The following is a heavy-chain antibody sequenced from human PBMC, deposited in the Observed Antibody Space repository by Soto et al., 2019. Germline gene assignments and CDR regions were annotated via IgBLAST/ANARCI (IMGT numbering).Heavy chain of an antibody. J-gene: IGHJ4*02. CDR1: GGSISSGGYY. CDR2: IYYSGST. V-gene: IGHV4-31*03. Sequence: QVQLQESGPGLVKPSQTLSLTCTVSGGSISSGGYYWSWIRQHPGKGLEWIGYIYYSGSTYYNPSLKSRVTISVDTSKNQFSLKLSSVTAADTAVYYCARRKKIGPLAARAPGPYCFDYWGQGTLVTVSS. CDR3: ARRKKIGPLAARAPGPYCFDY. D-gene: IGHD6-6*01.